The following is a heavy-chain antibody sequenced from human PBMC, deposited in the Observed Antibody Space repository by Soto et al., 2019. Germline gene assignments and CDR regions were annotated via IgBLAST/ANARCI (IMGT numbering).Heavy chain of an antibody. Sequence: PGGSLRLSCAASGFTFSRFWMAWVRQAPGKGLEWVANINQDGSEKYYVDSMKGRFTISRDNAKNSLYLEMNSLRAEDTAVYYCAPERELVVVAETPIHYSGMEAWGQATTVTVAS. D-gene: IGHD2-15*01. V-gene: IGHV3-7*03. CDR3: APERELVVVAETPIHYSGMEA. CDR2: INQDGSEK. CDR1: GFTFSRFW. J-gene: IGHJ6*02.